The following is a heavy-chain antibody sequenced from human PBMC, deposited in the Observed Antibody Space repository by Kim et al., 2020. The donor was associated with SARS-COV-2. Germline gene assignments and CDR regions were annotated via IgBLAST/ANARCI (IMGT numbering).Heavy chain of an antibody. Sequence: GGSLRLSCAASGFTFSSYGMHWVRQAPGKGLEWVAVISYDGSNKYYADSVKGRFTISRDNSKNTLYLQMNSLRAEDTAVYYCARPYSSSWYYFDYWGQGTLGTVSS. J-gene: IGHJ4*02. D-gene: IGHD6-13*01. CDR1: GFTFSSYG. CDR2: ISYDGSNK. CDR3: ARPYSSSWYYFDY. V-gene: IGHV3-33*05.